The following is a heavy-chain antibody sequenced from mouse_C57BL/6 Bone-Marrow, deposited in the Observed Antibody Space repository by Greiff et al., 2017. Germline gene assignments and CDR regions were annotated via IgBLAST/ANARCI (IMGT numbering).Heavy chain of an antibody. CDR3: TTRGDGSRSFAY. V-gene: IGHV14-4*01. CDR1: GFNIKDDY. D-gene: IGHD1-1*01. J-gene: IGHJ3*01. Sequence: VHVKQSGAELVRPGASVKLSCTASGFNIKDDYMHWVKQRPEQGLEWIGWIDPENGDTEYASKFQGKATITADTSSNTAYLQLSSLTSEDTAVYYCTTRGDGSRSFAYWGQGTLVTVSA. CDR2: IDPENGDT.